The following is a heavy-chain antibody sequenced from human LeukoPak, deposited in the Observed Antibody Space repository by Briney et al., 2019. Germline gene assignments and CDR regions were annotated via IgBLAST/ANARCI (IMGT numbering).Heavy chain of an antibody. D-gene: IGHD3-16*01. J-gene: IGHJ3*02. CDR1: GGSFSDYY. Sequence: PSETLSLTCAVYGGSFSDYYWSWIRQPPGKGLEWIGEINHSGSTNYNPSLKSRVTISVDTSKNQFSLKLSSVTAADTAVYYCATAGHYDYVWGRYVLGAFDIWGQGTMVTVSS. V-gene: IGHV4-34*01. CDR3: ATAGHYDYVWGRYVLGAFDI. CDR2: INHSGST.